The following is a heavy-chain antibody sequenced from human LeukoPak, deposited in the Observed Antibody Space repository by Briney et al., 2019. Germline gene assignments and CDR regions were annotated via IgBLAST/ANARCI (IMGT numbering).Heavy chain of an antibody. V-gene: IGHV1-2*06. D-gene: IGHD3-22*01. CDR2: INPNSGGK. CDR1: GYSFTGYY. J-gene: IGHJ3*02. CDR3: ARGFVYYDSRGYHNDAFDI. Sequence: GASVKVSCKTSGYSFTGYYIHWVRQAPGQGLEWMGRINPNSGGKNYAQKFQGRVTMTRDTSISTAYIDLSSLISDDTAVYYCARGFVYYDSRGYHNDAFDIWGQGTLVTVSS.